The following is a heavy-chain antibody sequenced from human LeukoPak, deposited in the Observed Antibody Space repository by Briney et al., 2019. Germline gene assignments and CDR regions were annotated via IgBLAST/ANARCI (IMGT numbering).Heavy chain of an antibody. CDR3: AKEEGDYGAFDI. CDR1: GFILSNHW. J-gene: IGHJ3*02. D-gene: IGHD3-16*01. CDR2: ISGSGGST. Sequence: GSSLRLSCAASGFILSNHWMTWVRQAPGKGLEWVSAISGSGGSTYYADSVKGRFTISRDNSKNTLYLQMNSLRAEDTAVYYCAKEEGDYGAFDIWGQGTMVTVSS. V-gene: IGHV3-23*01.